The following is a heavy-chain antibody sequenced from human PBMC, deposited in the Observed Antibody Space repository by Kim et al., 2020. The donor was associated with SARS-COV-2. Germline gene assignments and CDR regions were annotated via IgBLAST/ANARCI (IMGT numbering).Heavy chain of an antibody. CDR3: ARAWNLDY. Sequence: GGSLRLSCVVSGFTFSDYWMSWVRQAPGKGLEWVANIKPDGSQKFYVDSVKGRFTISRDNAKNSLHLEMNSLRGEDTAVYYCARAWNLDYWGQGTTITVSS. J-gene: IGHJ4*02. D-gene: IGHD1-1*01. V-gene: IGHV3-7*03. CDR2: IKPDGSQK. CDR1: GFTFSDYW.